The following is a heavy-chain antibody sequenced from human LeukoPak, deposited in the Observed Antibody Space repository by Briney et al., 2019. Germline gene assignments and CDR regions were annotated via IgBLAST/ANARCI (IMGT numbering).Heavy chain of an antibody. Sequence: SETLSLTCTVSGGSISSYYWSRIRQPPGKGLEWIGYIYYSGSTNYNPSLKSRVTISVDTSKNQFSLKLSSVTAADTAVYYCARQYGGKFDPWGQGTLVTVSS. V-gene: IGHV4-59*08. CDR2: IYYSGST. CDR3: ARQYGGKFDP. D-gene: IGHD4-23*01. CDR1: GGSISSYY. J-gene: IGHJ5*02.